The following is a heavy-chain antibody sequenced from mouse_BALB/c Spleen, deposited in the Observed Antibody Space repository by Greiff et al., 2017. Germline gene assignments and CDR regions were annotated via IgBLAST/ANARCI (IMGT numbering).Heavy chain of an antibody. CDR3: ARGDDYDGGWFDV. J-gene: IGHJ1*01. CDR2: IHYSGST. Sequence: VQLKQSGPDLVKPSQSLSLTCTVTGYSINSGYSWHWIRQFPGNKLEWMGYIHYSGSTNYNPSLKSRISITRDTSKNQFFLQLNSVTTEDTATYYCARGDDYDGGWFDVWGAGTTVTVSS. CDR1: GYSINSGYS. D-gene: IGHD2-4*01. V-gene: IGHV3-1*02.